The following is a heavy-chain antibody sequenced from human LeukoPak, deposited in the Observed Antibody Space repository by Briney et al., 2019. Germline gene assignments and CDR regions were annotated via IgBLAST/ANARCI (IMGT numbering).Heavy chain of an antibody. J-gene: IGHJ6*02. Sequence: GGSLRLSCAASGFTFSSYAMHWVRQAPGKGLEWVSGISGSGGTTYYADSVKGRFTISRDNSKNTLYLQMNSLRAEDTAVYYCAKVPYESSVMRRADHYYGMDVWGQGTTVTVSS. CDR2: ISGSGGTT. CDR1: GFTFSSYA. D-gene: IGHD3-22*01. V-gene: IGHV3-23*01. CDR3: AKVPYESSVMRRADHYYGMDV.